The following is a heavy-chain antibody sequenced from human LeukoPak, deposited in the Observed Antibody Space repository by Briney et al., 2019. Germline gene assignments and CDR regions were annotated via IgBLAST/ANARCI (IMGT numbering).Heavy chain of an antibody. CDR3: ARDYYYDTSGRRSGYFDL. CDR1: GYTFTSYE. Sequence: GASVKVSCKASGYTFTSYEINWVRQATGQGLEWMGRMNPNNGNTGYAQKFQGRVTMTGSTSITTAYMELSSLKSEDTAVYYCARDYYYDTSGRRSGYFDLWGRGTLVTVSS. J-gene: IGHJ2*01. V-gene: IGHV1-8*01. D-gene: IGHD3-22*01. CDR2: MNPNNGNT.